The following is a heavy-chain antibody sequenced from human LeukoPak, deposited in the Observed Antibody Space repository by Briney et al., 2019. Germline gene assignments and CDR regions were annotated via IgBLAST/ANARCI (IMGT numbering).Heavy chain of an antibody. V-gene: IGHV3-7*01. J-gene: IGHJ4*02. Sequence: GGSLRLSCAASGFTFSSYWMSWVRQAPGKGLEWVANIKQDGSQKYYADSVKGRFSISRDNAKNSLYLQMNSLRAEDTAVYYCARGVPYASWSGPHYSDYWGQGTLVTVSS. CDR1: GFTFSSYW. CDR3: ARGVPYASWSGPHYSDY. CDR2: IKQDGSQK. D-gene: IGHD3-3*01.